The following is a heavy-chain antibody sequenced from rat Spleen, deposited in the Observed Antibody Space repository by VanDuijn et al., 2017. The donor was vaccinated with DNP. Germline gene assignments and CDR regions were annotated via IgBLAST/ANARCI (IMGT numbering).Heavy chain of an antibody. J-gene: IGHJ4*01. CDR1: GFTFSSYW. CDR3: TKDLQGYAMDA. V-gene: IGHV5-58*01. D-gene: IGHD1-1*01. Sequence: EVQLVETGGDLVPPGRSLKLSCVASGFTFSSYWMFWIRQAPEKGLEWVASINPDGTNTYCQDSVKGRFTISRDNAENTVYLQMNSLRSEDTATYDGTKDLQGYAMDAWGQGTSVTVSS. CDR2: INPDGTNT.